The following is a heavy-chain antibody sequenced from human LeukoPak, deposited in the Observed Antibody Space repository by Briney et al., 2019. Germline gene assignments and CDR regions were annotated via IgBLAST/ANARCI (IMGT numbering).Heavy chain of an antibody. CDR1: GFTVRSNY. D-gene: IGHD5-18*01. CDR3: AREVDTAMVTGFDY. CDR2: IYSGGST. V-gene: IGHV3-66*02. J-gene: IGHJ4*02. Sequence: GGSLRLSCAASGFTVRSNYMSWVRQAPGKGLEWVSVIYSGGSTYYADSVKGRFTISRDNSKNTLYLQMNSLRAEDTAVYYCAREVDTAMVTGFDYWGQGTLVTVSS.